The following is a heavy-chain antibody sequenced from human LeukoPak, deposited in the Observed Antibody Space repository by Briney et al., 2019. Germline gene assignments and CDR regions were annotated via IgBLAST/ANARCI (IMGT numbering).Heavy chain of an antibody. CDR2: IYYTGKT. Sequence: PSETLSLTCTVSGDSVSNGNYYWSWLRQPPGKALEWIGYIYYTGKTYYNPSLEGRVTILVDTSRNHFSVKLSSVTAADTAVYYCARSRNYYGSGDYWSQGTLVTVSS. V-gene: IGHV4-61*03. CDR3: ARSRNYYGSGDY. D-gene: IGHD3-10*01. J-gene: IGHJ4*02. CDR1: GDSVSNGNYY.